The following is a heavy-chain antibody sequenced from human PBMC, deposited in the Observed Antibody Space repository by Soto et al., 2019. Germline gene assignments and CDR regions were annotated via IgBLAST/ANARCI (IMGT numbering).Heavy chain of an antibody. CDR3: AKSRVFIGAIVTLLDS. D-gene: IGHD3-16*02. V-gene: IGHV3-23*01. CDR2: ISNNGDTA. Sequence: EVQLLESGGGLVQPGGSLTLSCATSGFTFSSYAMVWVRQAAEKGLEWVASISNNGDTAYYADSVKGRFTISRGNSENTLYLRMSGLRADDTALYFCAKSRVFIGAIVTLLDSWGQGTQVTVSS. J-gene: IGHJ4*02. CDR1: GFTFSSYA.